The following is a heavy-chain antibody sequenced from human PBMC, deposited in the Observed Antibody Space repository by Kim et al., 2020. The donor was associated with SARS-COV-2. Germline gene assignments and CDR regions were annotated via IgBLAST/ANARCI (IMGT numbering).Heavy chain of an antibody. J-gene: IGHJ4*02. CDR2: INTNTGNP. Sequence: ASVKVSCKASGYTFTNYAMNWVRQAPGQGLEWMGWINTNTGNPTYAQGFTGRFVFSLDTSVSTAYLQISSLKAEDTAVYYCATSAEGYSTSSGNYFDYWGQGTLVTVS. CDR3: ATSAEGYSTSSGNYFDY. D-gene: IGHD6-6*01. V-gene: IGHV7-4-1*02. CDR1: GYTFTNYA.